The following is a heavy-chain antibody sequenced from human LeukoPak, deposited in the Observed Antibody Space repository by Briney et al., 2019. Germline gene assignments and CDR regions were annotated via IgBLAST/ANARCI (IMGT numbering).Heavy chain of an antibody. J-gene: IGHJ1*01. CDR1: GFTFSNYG. Sequence: AGSLSLSCAASGFTFSNYGMHWVRQAPGKGLEWVAVIWYDGSNKYCSDSVKGRFTTSRDNSKNTLYLQMNSPRAEETAVYYCATTASRGPQSAEYFQYWGQGTLVTVSS. CDR2: IWYDGSNK. V-gene: IGHV3-33*01. CDR3: ATTASRGPQSAEYFQY.